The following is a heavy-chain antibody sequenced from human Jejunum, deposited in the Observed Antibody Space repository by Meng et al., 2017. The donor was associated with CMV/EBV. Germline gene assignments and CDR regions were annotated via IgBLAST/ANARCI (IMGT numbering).Heavy chain of an antibody. V-gene: IGHV6-1*01. J-gene: IGHJ4*02. Sequence: QLQQSVPGLGKPSQTLSLTCAISGDSVSSNTFAWNWIRLSPSRGLEWLGRTYYRSKWYSEYTVSVRSRISITPDTSKNQFSLQLTSVTPDDTAVYYCARGEDSSLDYWGQGTLVTVSS. D-gene: IGHD6-13*01. CDR3: ARGEDSSLDY. CDR1: GDSVSSNTFA. CDR2: TYYRSKWYS.